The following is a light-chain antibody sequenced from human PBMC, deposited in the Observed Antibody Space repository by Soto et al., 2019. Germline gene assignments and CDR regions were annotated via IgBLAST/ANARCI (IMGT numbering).Light chain of an antibody. J-gene: IGKJ2*01. CDR3: QQRSNWPPA. CDR2: DAS. CDR1: QSVSSY. V-gene: IGKV3-11*01. Sequence: EIVLTQSPATLSLSPGERATLSCRASQSVSSYLAWYQQKPGQAPRLLIYDASNRATGIPARFSGSVSGTDFPLTISSLEPEDFAVYYGQQRSNWPPAFGQGTKLEIK.